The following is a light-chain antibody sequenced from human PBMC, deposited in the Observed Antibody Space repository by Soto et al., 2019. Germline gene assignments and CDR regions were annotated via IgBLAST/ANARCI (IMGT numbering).Light chain of an antibody. CDR3: LQHNSYPHT. V-gene: IGKV1-17*01. CDR1: QGIRDA. CDR2: AAS. J-gene: IGKJ1*01. Sequence: DIQMTQSPSSLSASVGDRVTITCRASQGIRDALGWYQQKPGKAPKRLIYAASSLHSGVPSRFSGSRSVTEFTLTISSLQPEDFATYYCLQHNSYPHTFGQGTKVEIK.